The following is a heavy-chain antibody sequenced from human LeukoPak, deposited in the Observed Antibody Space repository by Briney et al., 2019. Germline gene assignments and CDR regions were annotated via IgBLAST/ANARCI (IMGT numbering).Heavy chain of an antibody. D-gene: IGHD6-13*01. CDR1: GGSSSGYY. J-gene: IGHJ5*02. V-gene: IGHV4-34*01. CDR2: INQSGST. CDR3: ATTAAAGTRLAWFDP. Sequence: MSSETLSLTCAVYGGSSSGYYWSWIRQPPGKGLEWIGEINQSGSTNQNPSLKSRVTISIDTSKNQFSLKLSSVTAADTAVYYCATTAAAGTRLAWFDPWGQGTLVTVSS.